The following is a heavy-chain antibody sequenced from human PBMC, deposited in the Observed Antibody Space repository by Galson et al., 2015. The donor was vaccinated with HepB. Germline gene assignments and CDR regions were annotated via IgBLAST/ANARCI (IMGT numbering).Heavy chain of an antibody. V-gene: IGHV3-53*01. CDR3: AKEGRVVGATQDAFDI. J-gene: IGHJ3*02. CDR2: IYSDGST. CDR1: GFTVSSYY. Sequence: SLRLSCAASGFTVSSYYITWVRQAPGKGLEWVSNIYSDGSTYYADSVKGRFTISRDNSKNTLYFQMNSMRAEDTAVYYCAKEGRVVGATQDAFDIWGQGTMVTVSS. D-gene: IGHD1-26*01.